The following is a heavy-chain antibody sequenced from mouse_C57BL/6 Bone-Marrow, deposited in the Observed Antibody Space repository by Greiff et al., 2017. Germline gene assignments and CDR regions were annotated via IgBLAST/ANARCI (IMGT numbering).Heavy chain of an antibody. J-gene: IGHJ4*01. CDR1: GFTFSSYA. Sequence: EVKVVESGGGLVKPGGSLKLSCAASGFTFSSYAMSWVRQTPEKRLEWVATISDGGSYTYYPDNVKGRFTISRDNAKNNLYLQMSHLKSEDTAMYYCARDGETAQAFYAMDYWGQGTSVTVSS. V-gene: IGHV5-4*01. CDR2: ISDGGSYT. D-gene: IGHD3-2*02. CDR3: ARDGETAQAFYAMDY.